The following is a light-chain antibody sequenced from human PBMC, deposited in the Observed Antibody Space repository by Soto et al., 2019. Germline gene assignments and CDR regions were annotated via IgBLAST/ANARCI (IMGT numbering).Light chain of an antibody. Sequence: EIVMTQSPATLSVSPGERATLSCRASQSVSSNLAWYQQKPGQAPRLLIYGASTRATGIPARFSGSGSGTEFPLTISSLQSEDFAVYYCQQYNNWSFTFGPGTKVDIK. CDR2: GAS. J-gene: IGKJ3*01. CDR3: QQYNNWSFT. CDR1: QSVSSN. V-gene: IGKV3-15*01.